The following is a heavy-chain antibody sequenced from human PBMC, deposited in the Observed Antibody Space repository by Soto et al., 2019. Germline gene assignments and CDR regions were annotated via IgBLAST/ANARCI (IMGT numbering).Heavy chain of an antibody. V-gene: IGHV1-18*01. Sequence: GASVKVSCKASGYTFTSYGITWVRQAPGQGLEWMGWISAYNGNTNYAQKLQGRVTMTTDTSASTAYMELSSLRSEDTAVYYCTRTSFGVVTYGFDIWGQGTMVTVSS. J-gene: IGHJ3*02. CDR2: ISAYNGNT. CDR3: TRTSFGVVTYGFDI. D-gene: IGHD3-3*01. CDR1: GYTFTSYG.